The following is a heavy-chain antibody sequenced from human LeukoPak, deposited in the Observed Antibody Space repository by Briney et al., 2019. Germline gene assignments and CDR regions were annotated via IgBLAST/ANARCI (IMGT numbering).Heavy chain of an antibody. CDR1: GGTFSSYA. J-gene: IGHJ6*02. CDR2: IIPIFGTA. D-gene: IGHD6-6*01. CDR3: AREYSSSSGGVDYYYYGMDV. Sequence: SVKVSCKASGGTFSSYAISWVRQAPGQGLEWMGGIIPIFGTANYAQKFQGRVTITADESTSTAYTELSSLRSEDTAVYYCAREYSSSSGGVDYYYYGMDVWGQGTTVTVSS. V-gene: IGHV1-69*13.